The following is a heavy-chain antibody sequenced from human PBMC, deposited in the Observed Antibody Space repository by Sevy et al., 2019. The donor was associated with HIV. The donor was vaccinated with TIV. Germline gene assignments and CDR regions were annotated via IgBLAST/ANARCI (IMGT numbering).Heavy chain of an antibody. Sequence: GGSLRLSCAASGFTFNKYNMNWVRQAPGKGLEWVSTITGYSTDIYYADSVKGRFTISRVDAKNSLYLQMNGLRAEDTTIYYCARGEQTYFFDYWGQGTLVTVSS. CDR3: ARGEQTYFFDY. V-gene: IGHV3-21*01. J-gene: IGHJ4*02. CDR2: ITGYSTDI. CDR1: GFTFNKYN.